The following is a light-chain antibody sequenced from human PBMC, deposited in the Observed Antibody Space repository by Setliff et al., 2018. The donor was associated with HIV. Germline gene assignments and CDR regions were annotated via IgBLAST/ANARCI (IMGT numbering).Light chain of an antibody. V-gene: IGLV2-14*01. CDR3: SSYTSSGTLA. J-gene: IGLJ1*01. Sequence: QSALTQPASVSGSPGQSITISCTGTSIDIGAYNYVSWYQQHPGKAPKLMIYDVSSRPSGVSNRFSGSKSGNTASLTISGLQAEGEADYYCSSYTSSGTLAFGTGTKVTVL. CDR2: DVS. CDR1: SIDIGAYNY.